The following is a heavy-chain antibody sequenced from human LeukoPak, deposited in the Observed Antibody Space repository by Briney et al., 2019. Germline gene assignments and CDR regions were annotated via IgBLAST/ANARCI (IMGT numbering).Heavy chain of an antibody. D-gene: IGHD6-13*01. Sequence: SETLSLTCTVSGGSISSSSYYWGWIRQSPGKGLEWIGRIYSSGDTNYNPSLKSRVTMSIDTSKKQFSLNLSSVTAADTAVYYCAAYQQQLAFDYWGQGTLVTVSS. CDR1: GGSISSSSYY. CDR2: IYSSGDT. J-gene: IGHJ4*02. CDR3: AAYQQQLAFDY. V-gene: IGHV4-39*07.